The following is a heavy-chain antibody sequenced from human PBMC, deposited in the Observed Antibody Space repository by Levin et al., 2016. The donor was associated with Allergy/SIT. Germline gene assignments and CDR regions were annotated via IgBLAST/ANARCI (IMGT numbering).Heavy chain of an antibody. Sequence: ASVKVSCKASGYTFTNYYIHWLRQAPGQGLEWMGIINPRGGTTNYAQEFQGRVSLTWDTSTSTVFMQLSSLRYEDTAVYYCARTQASDYGDYYVFDFWGHGTMVTVSS. D-gene: IGHD4-17*01. CDR1: GYTFTNYY. CDR2: INPRGGTT. V-gene: IGHV1-46*01. J-gene: IGHJ3*01. CDR3: ARTQASDYGDYYVFDF.